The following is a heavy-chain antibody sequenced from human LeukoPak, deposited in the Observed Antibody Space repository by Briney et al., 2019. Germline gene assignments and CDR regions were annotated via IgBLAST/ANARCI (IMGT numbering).Heavy chain of an antibody. D-gene: IGHD3-10*01. CDR1: GYSFTSYW. CDR3: ARLWGPQGGLLWFGEPRFDP. CDR2: IYPGDSDT. Sequence: GESLKISCKGSGYSFTSYWIGWVRQMPGKGLEWMGIIYPGDSDTRYSPSFQGQVTISADKSISTAYLQWSSLKASDTAMYYCARLWGPQGGLLWFGEPRFDPWGQGTLVTVSS. V-gene: IGHV5-51*01. J-gene: IGHJ5*02.